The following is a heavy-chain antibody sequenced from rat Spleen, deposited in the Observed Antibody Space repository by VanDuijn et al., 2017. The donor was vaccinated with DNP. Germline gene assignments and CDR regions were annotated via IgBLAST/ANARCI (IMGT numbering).Heavy chain of an antibody. D-gene: IGHD4-3*01. V-gene: IGHV2-16*01. CDR3: ARSNSGFDY. CDR2: IWSGGST. Sequence: QVQRKEAGPVLVRPSQPLLLTCTISGISLTCYGVSVVRKPPGKGLEWIRGIWSGGSTDYNSALKSRLSISRDTSTSQVFLKMNSLQTEDTAMYFCARSNSGFDYWGQGVMVTVSS. CDR1: GISLTCYG. J-gene: IGHJ2*01.